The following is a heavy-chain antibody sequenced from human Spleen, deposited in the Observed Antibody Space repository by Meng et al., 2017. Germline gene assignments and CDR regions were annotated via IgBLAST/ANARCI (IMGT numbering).Heavy chain of an antibody. CDR1: GGSFSDYY. D-gene: IGHD4-17*01. CDR2: IHYSGST. J-gene: IGHJ1*01. Sequence: SETLSLTCVVSGGSFSDYYWSWIRQPPGKGLEWIGSIHYSGSTYSNPSLKSRVTISVDKSKNQVSLKLSSVTAADTAVYYCASWGDYGDYASWGQGTLVTVSS. V-gene: IGHV4-34*01. CDR3: ASWGDYGDYAS.